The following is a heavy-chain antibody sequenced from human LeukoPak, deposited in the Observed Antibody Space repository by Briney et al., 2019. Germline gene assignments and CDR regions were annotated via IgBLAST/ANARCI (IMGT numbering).Heavy chain of an antibody. CDR2: ISWNSGSI. V-gene: IGHV3-9*01. J-gene: IGHJ4*02. Sequence: GGSLRLSCAASGFTFDDYAMHWVRHAPGKGLEWVSGISWNSGSIGYADSVKGRFTISRDNAKNSLYLQMNSLRAEDTALYYCAKDISGWSGYSVRQFDYWGQGTLVTVSS. CDR1: GFTFDDYA. CDR3: AKDISGWSGYSVRQFDY. D-gene: IGHD3-3*01.